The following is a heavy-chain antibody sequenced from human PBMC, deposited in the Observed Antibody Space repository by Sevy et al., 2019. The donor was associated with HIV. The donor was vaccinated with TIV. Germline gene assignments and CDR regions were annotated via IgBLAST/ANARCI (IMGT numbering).Heavy chain of an antibody. CDR2: IYSDGNT. J-gene: IGHJ6*02. D-gene: IGHD3-3*01. CDR1: GFTVSSNY. Sequence: GGSLRLSCAASGFTVSSNYMSWVRQAPGKGLEWVSVIYSDGNTYYADSVKGRFIISRDNSKNTLYLQMNSLRAEDTAVYYCARGLILEWSWYGMDVWGQGTTVTVSS. CDR3: ARGLILEWSWYGMDV. V-gene: IGHV3-53*01.